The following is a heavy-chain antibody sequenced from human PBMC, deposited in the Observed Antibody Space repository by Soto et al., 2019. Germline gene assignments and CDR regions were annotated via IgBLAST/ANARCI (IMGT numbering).Heavy chain of an antibody. CDR3: ARRYGGNLDY. CDR1: GGSISSYY. Sequence: QVQLQESGPGLVKPSETLSLTCTVSGGSISSYYWSWIRQPPGKGLEWIGYIYYSGSTNTNPSLKSRVTISVDTSKNQFSLKLSSVTAADTAVYYCARRYGGNLDYWGQRALVTVSS. J-gene: IGHJ4*02. CDR2: IYYSGST. V-gene: IGHV4-59*08. D-gene: IGHD1-26*01.